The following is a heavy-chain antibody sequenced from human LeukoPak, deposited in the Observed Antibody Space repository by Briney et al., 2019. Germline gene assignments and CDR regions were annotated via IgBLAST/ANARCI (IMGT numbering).Heavy chain of an antibody. CDR2: IYYSGST. V-gene: IGHV4-39*01. Sequence: SETLSLTCTVSGGSISSSSYYWGWIRQPPGKGLEGIGSIYYSGSTYYNPSLKSRVTISVDTSKNQFSLKLSSVTAADTAVYYCASPFYDILTGSFPFDIWGQGTMVTVSS. CDR1: GGSISSSSYY. D-gene: IGHD3-9*01. J-gene: IGHJ3*02. CDR3: ASPFYDILTGSFPFDI.